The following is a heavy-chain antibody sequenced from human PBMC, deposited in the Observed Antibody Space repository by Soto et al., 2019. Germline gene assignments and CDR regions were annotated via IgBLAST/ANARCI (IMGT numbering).Heavy chain of an antibody. CDR3: ARHRPGSGGSCYDY. CDR2: IYYSGST. V-gene: IGHV4-59*08. Sequence: SETLSLTCTVSGGSISSYYWSWIRQPPGKGLEWIGYIYYSGSTNYNPSLKSRVTISVDTSKNQFSLKLSSVTAADTAVYYCARHRPGSGGSCYDYWVQGTLVTVSS. D-gene: IGHD2-15*01. J-gene: IGHJ4*02. CDR1: GGSISSYY.